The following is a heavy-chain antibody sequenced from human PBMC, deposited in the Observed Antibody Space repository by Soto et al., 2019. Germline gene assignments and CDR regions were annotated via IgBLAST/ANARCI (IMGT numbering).Heavy chain of an antibody. V-gene: IGHV1-18*01. CDR1: GYTFTSYG. CDR3: ARDLYPYDYVWGSYRYGPYNWFDP. D-gene: IGHD3-16*02. Sequence: QVPLVQSGAEVKKPGASVKVSCKASGYTFTSYGISWVRQAPGQGLEWMGWISAYNGNTNYAQKLQGRVTMTTDTSTSTAYMELRSLRSDDTAVYYCARDLYPYDYVWGSYRYGPYNWFDPWGQGTLVTVSS. CDR2: ISAYNGNT. J-gene: IGHJ5*02.